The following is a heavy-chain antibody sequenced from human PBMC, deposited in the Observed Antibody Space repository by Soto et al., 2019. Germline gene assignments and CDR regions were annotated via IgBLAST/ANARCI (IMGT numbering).Heavy chain of an antibody. D-gene: IGHD6-6*01. CDR3: ARDRASAIEYSSSSGAFDI. Sequence: SQTLSLTCAISGDSVSSNSAAWNWIRQSPSRGLEWLGRTYYRSKWYNDYAVSVKSRITINPDTSKNQFSLQLNSVTPEDTAVYYCARDRASAIEYSSSSGAFDIWGQGTMVTVSS. J-gene: IGHJ3*02. CDR1: GDSVSSNSAA. CDR2: TYYRSKWYN. V-gene: IGHV6-1*01.